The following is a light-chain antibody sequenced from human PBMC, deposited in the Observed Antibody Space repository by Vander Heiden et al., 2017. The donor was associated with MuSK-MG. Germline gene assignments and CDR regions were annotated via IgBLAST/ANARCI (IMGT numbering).Light chain of an antibody. CDR1: QGNSSY. V-gene: IGKV1-9*01. J-gene: IGKJ4*01. CDR2: AAS. Sequence: IQLTQSPSSLSASVGDRVTIPCRASQGNSSYLAGQQQKPGKAPKLLIYAASNLQSAVTSRLSGSGSGTDFTLTISSPQPEDSETYDGQQRRTFGGGTKVXIK. CDR3: QQRRT.